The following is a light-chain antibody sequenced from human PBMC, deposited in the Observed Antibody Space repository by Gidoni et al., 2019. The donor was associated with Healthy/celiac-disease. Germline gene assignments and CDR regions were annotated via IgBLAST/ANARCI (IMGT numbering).Light chain of an antibody. J-gene: IGLJ2*01. Sequence: QSALTPPASVSGSPGQSITLSCTGTSSDVGGYNYVPWYQQHPGNAPKLMIYEVSNRPSGVSNRFSGSKSGNTASLTISGLQAEDEADYYCSSYTSSSTLEVFGGGTKLTVL. CDR3: SSYTSSSTLEV. V-gene: IGLV2-14*01. CDR2: EVS. CDR1: SSDVGGYNY.